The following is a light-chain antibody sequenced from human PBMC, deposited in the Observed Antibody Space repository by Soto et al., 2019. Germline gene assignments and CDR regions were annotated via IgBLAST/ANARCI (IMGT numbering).Light chain of an antibody. V-gene: IGKV3-20*01. Sequence: ENVLTQSPGTLSLSPGERATLSCRASQTVSSTYLAWYQQKPGQAPRLLIYGASSRATGIPDRFSGSGSGTDLTLTISRLEPEDFAVYYCQQYGSSRWTFGQGTKVDIK. CDR2: GAS. J-gene: IGKJ1*01. CDR3: QQYGSSRWT. CDR1: QTVSSTY.